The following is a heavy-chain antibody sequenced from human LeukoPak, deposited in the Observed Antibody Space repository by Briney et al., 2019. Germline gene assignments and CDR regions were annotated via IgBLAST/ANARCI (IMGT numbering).Heavy chain of an antibody. CDR1: GGSFSGYY. Sequence: SETLSLTCAVYGGSFSGYYWSWIRQPPGKGLEWIGEINHSGSTNYNPSLKSRVTISVDTSKNQFSLKLSSVTAADTAVYYCALCSGSHHYDSSGYYSYFDYWGQGTLVTVSS. J-gene: IGHJ4*02. D-gene: IGHD3-22*01. CDR3: ALCSGSHHYDSSGYYSYFDY. CDR2: INHSGST. V-gene: IGHV4-34*01.